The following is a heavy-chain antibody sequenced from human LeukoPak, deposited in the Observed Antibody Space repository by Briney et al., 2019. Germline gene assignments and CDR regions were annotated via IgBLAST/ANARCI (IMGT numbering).Heavy chain of an antibody. CDR3: AKIQLAGGSTYYYDSSGYSPPDY. CDR1: GFTFSSYG. CDR2: ISGSGGST. V-gene: IGHV3-23*01. J-gene: IGHJ4*02. Sequence: GGSLRLSCAESGFTFSSYGMSWVRQAPGKGLEWVSAISGSGGSTYYADSVKGRFTISRDNSKNTLYLQMNSLRAEDTAVYYCAKIQLAGGSTYYYDSSGYSPPDYWGQGTLVTVSS. D-gene: IGHD3-22*01.